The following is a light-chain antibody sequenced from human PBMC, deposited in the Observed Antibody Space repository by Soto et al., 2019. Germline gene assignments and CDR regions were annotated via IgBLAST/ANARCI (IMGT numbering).Light chain of an antibody. J-gene: IGKJ2*01. V-gene: IGKV1-13*02. Sequence: AIQLTQSPSSLYASVADRVTITCRASQDISSALAWYQQKPWKAPKLLIYDASTLESGVPSRFSGSGSGTDFTLTISSLQPEDFATYYCQQFHTYPFTSGKGTKL. CDR3: QQFHTYPFT. CDR2: DAS. CDR1: QDISSA.